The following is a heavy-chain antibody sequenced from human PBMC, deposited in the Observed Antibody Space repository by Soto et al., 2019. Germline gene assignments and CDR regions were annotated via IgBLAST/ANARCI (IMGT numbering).Heavy chain of an antibody. CDR3: AKAPTPLFY. D-gene: IGHD2-15*01. CDR1: GFTFSSYG. V-gene: IGHV3-30*18. Sequence: GGSLRLSCAASGFTFSSYGMHWVRQAPGKGLEWVAVISYDGSNKYYADSVKGRFTISRDNSKNTLYLQMNSLRAEGTAVYYCAKAPTPLFYWGQGTLVTVSS. CDR2: ISYDGSNK. J-gene: IGHJ4*02.